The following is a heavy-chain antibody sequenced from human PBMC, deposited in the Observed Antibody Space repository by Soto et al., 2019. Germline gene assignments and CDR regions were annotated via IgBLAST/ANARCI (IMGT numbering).Heavy chain of an antibody. D-gene: IGHD6-19*01. CDR1: GFSLSTSGVG. V-gene: IGHV2-5*02. CDR2: IYWDDDK. Sequence: SGPTLVNPTQTLTLTCPFSGFSLSTSGVGVGWIRQPPGKALEWLALIYWDDDKRYSPSLKSRLTITKDTSKNQVVLTMTNMDPVDTATYYCAHSPPMTVAAPNSSDFCCKAPLVTLSS. J-gene: IGHJ4*02. CDR3: AHSPPMTVAAPNSSDF.